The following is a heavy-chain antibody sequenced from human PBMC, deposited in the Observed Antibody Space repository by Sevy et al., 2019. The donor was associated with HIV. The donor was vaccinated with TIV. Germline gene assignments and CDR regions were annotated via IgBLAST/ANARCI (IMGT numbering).Heavy chain of an antibody. V-gene: IGHV3-30*18. Sequence: GGSLRLSCAASGFTFSSYGMHWVRQAPGKGLEWVVVISYDGSNKYYANSVKGRFTISRDNSKNTLYLQMNSLRAEDTAVYYCAKRAVVGTAPHYYYGMDVWGQGTTVTVSS. J-gene: IGHJ6*02. CDR2: ISYDGSNK. CDR3: AKRAVVGTAPHYYYGMDV. CDR1: GFTFSSYG. D-gene: IGHD6-19*01.